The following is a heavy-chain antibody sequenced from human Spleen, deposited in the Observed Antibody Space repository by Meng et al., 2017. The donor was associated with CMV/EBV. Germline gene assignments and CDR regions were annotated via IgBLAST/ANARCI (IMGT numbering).Heavy chain of an antibody. J-gene: IGHJ5*02. CDR1: GCTFSNYS. Sequence: SVKVSCKASGCTFSNYSISWVRQAPGQGLEWMGRIITMITVANYAQKFQGRITITADKSTGTAYMELRSLRSEDTGVYYCARDTRETVVVDWFDPWGQGTLVTVSS. CDR3: ARDTRETVVVDWFDP. D-gene: IGHD2-15*01. V-gene: IGHV1-69*04. CDR2: IITMITVA.